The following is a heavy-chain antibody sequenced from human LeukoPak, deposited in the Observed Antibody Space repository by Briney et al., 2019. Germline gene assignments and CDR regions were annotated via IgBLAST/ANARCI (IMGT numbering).Heavy chain of an antibody. Sequence: GGSLRLSCAASGFTFSSYEMNWVRQAPGKGLEWVSYISGSGSAIYYADSVKGRFTISRDNAKNSLYLQMNSLRAEDTAVYYCAELGITMIGGVWGKGTTVTISS. CDR3: AELGITMIGGV. J-gene: IGHJ6*04. D-gene: IGHD3-10*02. CDR1: GFTFSSYE. V-gene: IGHV3-48*03. CDR2: ISGSGSAI.